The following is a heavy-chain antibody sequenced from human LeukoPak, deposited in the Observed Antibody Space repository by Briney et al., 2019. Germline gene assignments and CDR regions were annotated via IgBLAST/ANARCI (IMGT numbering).Heavy chain of an antibody. CDR3: ARGLYYYGQGSYFDY. CDR2: INHSGST. J-gene: IGHJ4*02. CDR1: GGSFSGYY. D-gene: IGHD3-10*01. Sequence: SETLSLTCAVYGGSFSGYYWSWIRQPPGKGLEWIGEINHSGSTNYNPSLKSRVTISVDTSKNQFSLKLSSVTAADTAVYYCARGLYYYGQGSYFDYWGQGTLVTVSS. V-gene: IGHV4-34*01.